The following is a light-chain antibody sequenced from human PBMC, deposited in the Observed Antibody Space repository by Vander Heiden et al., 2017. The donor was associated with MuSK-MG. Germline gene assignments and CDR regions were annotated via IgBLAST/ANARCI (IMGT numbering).Light chain of an antibody. V-gene: IGLV1-40*01. CDR1: PSNVGADSP. Sequence: QSVLTHPPSRSGAPGQPVTISCYGVPSNVGADSPVNWYQHVPGSAPPLLSHGNTNRPSGVPDRFSGSKSGVSVFLAITGLQADDEGDYYCQSYDRSLSASVFGGGTKVTVL. CDR3: QSYDRSLSASV. J-gene: IGLJ3*02. CDR2: GNT.